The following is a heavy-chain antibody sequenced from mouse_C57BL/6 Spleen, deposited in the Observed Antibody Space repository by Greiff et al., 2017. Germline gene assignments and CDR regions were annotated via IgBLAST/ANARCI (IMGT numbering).Heavy chain of an antibody. Sequence: QVQLQQPGAELVKPGASVKLSCKASGYTFTSCWMQWVKQRPGQGLEWIGEIDPSDSYTNYNHKFKGKATLTVATSSSTAYMQLSSLTSEDTAVYYCAKRGIYYGNYGGDYWGQGTTLTVSS. CDR1: GYTFTSCW. CDR2: IDPSDSYT. V-gene: IGHV1-50*01. D-gene: IGHD2-1*01. CDR3: AKRGIYYGNYGGDY. J-gene: IGHJ2*01.